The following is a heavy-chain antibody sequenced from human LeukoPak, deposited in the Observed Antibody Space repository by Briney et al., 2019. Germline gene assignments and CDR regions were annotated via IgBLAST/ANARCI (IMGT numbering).Heavy chain of an antibody. CDR2: ISGDGGRT. V-gene: IGHV3-43*02. Sequence: GGSLRLSCAASGFTFDVYAMHWVRQAPGKGLEWVSLISGDGGRTDYADSVKGRFTISRDNSKNSLYLQMNSLRTEDTALYYCAKDSGGSRSNYYFDYWGQGTLVTVSS. J-gene: IGHJ4*02. CDR3: AKDSGGSRSNYYFDY. CDR1: GFTFDVYA. D-gene: IGHD2-15*01.